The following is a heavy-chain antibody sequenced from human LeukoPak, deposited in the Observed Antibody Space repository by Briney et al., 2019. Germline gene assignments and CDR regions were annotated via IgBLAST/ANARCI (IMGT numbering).Heavy chain of an antibody. D-gene: IGHD1-1*01. CDR3: VRPTASIGIFDS. CDR2: INTDVNNT. V-gene: IGHV3-74*01. Sequence: PGGSLRLSCAASGFTFSRSWMHWVRQAPGKGLVWVSGINTDVNNTNCAGSVKGRFTISRDNANNTLYLQMNSLRAEDTAVYYCVRPTASIGIFDSWGQGTLVPVSS. CDR1: GFTFSRSW. J-gene: IGHJ4*02.